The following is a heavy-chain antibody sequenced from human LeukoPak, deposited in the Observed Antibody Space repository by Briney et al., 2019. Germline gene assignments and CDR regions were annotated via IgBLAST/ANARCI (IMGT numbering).Heavy chain of an antibody. CDR2: INPNSGGT. V-gene: IGHV1-2*02. J-gene: IGHJ5*02. CDR3: ARDQGSIYGSGSFHWFDP. D-gene: IGHD3-10*01. Sequence: ASMKASCKASGYTFTGYYVHWVRQAPGQGLEWMGWINPNSGGTNYAQKFQGRVTMTRDTSISTAYMELSRLRSDDTAVYYCARDQGSIYGSGSFHWFDPWGQGTLVTVSS. CDR1: GYTFTGYY.